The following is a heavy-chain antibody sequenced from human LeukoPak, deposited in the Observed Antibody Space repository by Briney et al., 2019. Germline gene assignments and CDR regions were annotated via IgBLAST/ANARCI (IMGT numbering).Heavy chain of an antibody. CDR2: IIPIFGKA. CDR1: GGTFSSYA. V-gene: IGHV1-69*05. J-gene: IGHJ4*02. Sequence: ASVKVSCKASGGTFSSYAISWVRQAPGQGLEWMGRIIPIFGKANYAQKFQGRVTITTDESTSTAYMELSSLRSEDTAVYYCARDRKPYYYDSSGYYGFDYWGQGTLVTVSS. CDR3: ARDRKPYYYDSSGYYGFDY. D-gene: IGHD3-22*01.